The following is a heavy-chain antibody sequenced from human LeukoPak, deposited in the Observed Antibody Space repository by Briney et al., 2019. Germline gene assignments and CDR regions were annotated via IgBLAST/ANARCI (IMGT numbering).Heavy chain of an antibody. J-gene: IGHJ3*02. D-gene: IGHD6-19*01. Sequence: SETLSLTCAVSGGSISGYYWSWIRQPPGKGLEWIGYIYYSGSTNYNPSLKSRVTISVDTSKNQFSLKLSSVTAADTAVYYCARGRGSGWPDAFDIWGQGTMVTVSS. CDR3: ARGRGSGWPDAFDI. V-gene: IGHV4-59*01. CDR2: IYYSGST. CDR1: GGSISGYY.